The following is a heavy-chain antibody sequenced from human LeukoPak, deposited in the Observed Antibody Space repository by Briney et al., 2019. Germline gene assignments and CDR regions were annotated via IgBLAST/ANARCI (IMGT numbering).Heavy chain of an antibody. Sequence: PVKVSCKASGFTFTSSAVQWVRQARGQRLEWIGWIVVGSGNTNYAQKFQERVTITRDMSTSTAYMELSSLRSEDTAVYYCAADPVTTDLRGYSGYDQCWGQGTLVTVSS. CDR2: IVVGSGNT. CDR1: GFTFTSSA. D-gene: IGHD5-12*01. J-gene: IGHJ4*02. V-gene: IGHV1-58*01. CDR3: AADPVTTDLRGYSGYDQC.